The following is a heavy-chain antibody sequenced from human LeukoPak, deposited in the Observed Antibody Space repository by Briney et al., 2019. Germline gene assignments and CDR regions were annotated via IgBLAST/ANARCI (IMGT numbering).Heavy chain of an antibody. D-gene: IGHD5-12*01. V-gene: IGHV3-20*04. CDR3: ARGGLRYSGYAPGDY. CDR2: INWNGGST. Sequence: PGGSLRLSCAASGFTFDDYGMSWVRHAPGKGLEWVSGINWNGGSTGYADSVKGRFTISRDNAKNSLYLQMNSLRAEDTALYYCARGGLRYSGYAPGDYWGQGTLVTVSS. J-gene: IGHJ4*02. CDR1: GFTFDDYG.